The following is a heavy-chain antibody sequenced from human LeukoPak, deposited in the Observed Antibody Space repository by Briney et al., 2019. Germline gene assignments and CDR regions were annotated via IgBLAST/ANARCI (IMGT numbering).Heavy chain of an antibody. CDR1: GFTFSSYS. CDR3: ARYNYYDRSAVSDY. CDR2: ISSGSSYI. V-gene: IGHV3-21*01. D-gene: IGHD3-22*01. J-gene: IGHJ4*02. Sequence: GGSLRLSCAASGFTFSSYSMNWVRQAPGKGLEWVSSISSGSSYIYYADSVKGRFTISRDNAKNSLYLQMNSLRAEDTAVYYCARYNYYDRSAVSDYWGQGTLVTVSS.